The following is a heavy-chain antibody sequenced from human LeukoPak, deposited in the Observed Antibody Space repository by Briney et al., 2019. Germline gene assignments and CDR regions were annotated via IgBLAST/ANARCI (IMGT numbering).Heavy chain of an antibody. CDR1: GYRFSNYW. D-gene: IGHD1-1*01. CDR3: ARRHDNVDAFHM. J-gene: IGHJ3*02. V-gene: IGHV5-51*01. Sequence: GASLKISSKGSGYRFSNYWIAWLRLMPGKGLEWLGIILPGGANIRYSPSLQGQVTISGDTSITTSYLQRSSLTASDTAMYYCARRHDNVDAFHMWGQGTMVTVSS. CDR2: ILPGGANI.